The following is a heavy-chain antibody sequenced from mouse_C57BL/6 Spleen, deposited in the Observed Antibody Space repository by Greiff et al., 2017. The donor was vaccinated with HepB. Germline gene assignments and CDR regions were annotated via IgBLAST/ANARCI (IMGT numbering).Heavy chain of an antibody. V-gene: IGHV1-61*01. Sequence: QVQLKQPGAELVRPGSSVKLSCKASGYTFTSYWMDWVKQRPGQGLEWIGNIYPSDSETHYNQKFKDKATLTVDKSSSTAYMQLRSLTSEDSAVYYYESRRDSYWYFDVWGTGTTVTVSS. CDR1: GYTFTSYW. J-gene: IGHJ1*03. CDR2: IYPSDSET. CDR3: ESRRDSYWYFDV.